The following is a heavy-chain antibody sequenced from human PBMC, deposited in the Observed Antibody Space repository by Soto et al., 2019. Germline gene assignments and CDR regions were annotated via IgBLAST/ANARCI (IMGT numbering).Heavy chain of an antibody. CDR1: GYTFTSYG. Sequence: ASVKVSCKASGYTFTSYGISWVRQAPGQGLEWMGWISAYNGNTNYAQKLQGRVTMTTDTSTSTAYMELRSLRSDDTAVYYCAAPPYCGGDCYFPLSYWGQGTLVTGS. V-gene: IGHV1-18*04. CDR3: AAPPYCGGDCYFPLSY. D-gene: IGHD2-21*02. J-gene: IGHJ4*02. CDR2: ISAYNGNT.